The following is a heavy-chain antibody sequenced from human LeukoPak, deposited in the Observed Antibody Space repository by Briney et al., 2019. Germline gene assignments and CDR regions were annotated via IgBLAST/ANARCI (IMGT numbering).Heavy chain of an antibody. CDR1: GFTFSIYG. D-gene: IGHD6-6*01. CDR3: AKDRGPFEYSSSSVDY. CDR2: IRHDGSYD. Sequence: PGGSLRLSCAASGFTFSIYGMHWVRQAPDKGLVWVAFIRHDGSYDYYAESVKGRFIISRDSRKNTLYLQINSLRAEDTALYYCAKDRGPFEYSSSSVDYWGQGTLVTVSS. J-gene: IGHJ4*02. V-gene: IGHV3-30*02.